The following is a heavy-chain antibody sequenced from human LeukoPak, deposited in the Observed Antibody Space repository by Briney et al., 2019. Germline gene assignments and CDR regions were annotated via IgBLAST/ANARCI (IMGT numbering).Heavy chain of an antibody. Sequence: SETLSLTCAVYGGSFSGYYWSWIRQPPGKGLEWIGEINHSGSTNYNPSLKSRVTIPVDTSKNQFSLKLSSVTAADTAVYYCARGHYYDSPLDYWGQGTLVTVSS. CDR3: ARGHYYDSPLDY. V-gene: IGHV4-34*01. D-gene: IGHD3-22*01. J-gene: IGHJ4*02. CDR2: INHSGST. CDR1: GGSFSGYY.